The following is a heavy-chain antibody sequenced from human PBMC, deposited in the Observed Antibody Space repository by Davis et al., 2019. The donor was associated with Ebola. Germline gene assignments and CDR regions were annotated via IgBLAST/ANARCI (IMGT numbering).Heavy chain of an antibody. Sequence: AGSLRLSCAASGFTFSSYAMSWVRQAPGKGLEWVSAISGSGGSTYYADSVKGRFTISRDNSKKTMYLQMNSLRGEDTAVYYCARSGLSFGVVKYHYGMDVWGKGTTVTVSS. CDR2: ISGSGGST. J-gene: IGHJ6*04. CDR1: GFTFSSYA. D-gene: IGHD3-3*01. CDR3: ARSGLSFGVVKYHYGMDV. V-gene: IGHV3-23*01.